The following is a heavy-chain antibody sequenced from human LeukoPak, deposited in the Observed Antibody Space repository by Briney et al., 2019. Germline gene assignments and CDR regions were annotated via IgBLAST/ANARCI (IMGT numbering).Heavy chain of an antibody. V-gene: IGHV4-39*06. Sequence: SETLSLTCIVSGGSISSNSYNWVRQPQRKGQEREGFMSYYGSRTTYSNPTLRSSITLSVNTNKTQYPLKLSTVAAADTVYYSGHTPSNPSLQSRATISVDTSKTQYSLKLTSVAAADTALYFCARQGGTAAANTHFGTWGQGKLVIVSS. J-gene: IGHJ5*02. CDR3: HTPSNPSLQSRATISVDTSKTQYSLKLTSVAAADTALYFCARQGGTAAANTHFGT. CDR1: GGSISSNSYN. CDR2: YYGSRTT. D-gene: IGHD1-26*01.